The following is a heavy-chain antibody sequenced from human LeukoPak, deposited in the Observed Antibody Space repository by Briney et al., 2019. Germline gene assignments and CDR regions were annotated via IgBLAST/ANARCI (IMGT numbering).Heavy chain of an antibody. D-gene: IGHD6-19*01. V-gene: IGHV3-7*03. CDR1: GFTFSDYC. Sequence: GGSLRLSCAASGFTFSDYCMSWVRQAPGKGPEWVATIRQDGSEKHYVDSAKGRFTISRDNVRDSLYLHMDSLRSEDTAVYYCATMGGSGWDRIFDYWGQGTLVTVSS. CDR3: ATMGGSGWDRIFDY. J-gene: IGHJ4*02. CDR2: IRQDGSEK.